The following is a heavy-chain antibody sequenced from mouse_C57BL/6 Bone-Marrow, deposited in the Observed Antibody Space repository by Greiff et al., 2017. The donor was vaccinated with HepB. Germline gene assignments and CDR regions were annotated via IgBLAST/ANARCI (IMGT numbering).Heavy chain of an antibody. J-gene: IGHJ1*03. D-gene: IGHD2-4*01. V-gene: IGHV2-2*01. Sequence: VQLQQSGPGLVQPSQSLSITCTVPGFSLTSYGVHWVRQSPGTGLEWLGVIWSGGSTDYNAAFISRLSISKDNSKCQVFFKMNSLQADDTAIYYCARNSYDSWYFDVWGTGTTVTVSS. CDR3: ARNSYDSWYFDV. CDR1: GFSLTSYG. CDR2: IWSGGST.